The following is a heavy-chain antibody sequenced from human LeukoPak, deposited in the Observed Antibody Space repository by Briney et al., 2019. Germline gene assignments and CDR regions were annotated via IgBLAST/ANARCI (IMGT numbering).Heavy chain of an antibody. Sequence: ASVKVSCKASGYTFTSYGISWVRQAPGQGLEWKGWISAYNGNTNYAQKLQGRVTMTTDTSTSTAYMELRSLRSDDTAVYYCARLTVVPYYFDYWGQGTLVTVSS. D-gene: IGHD4-23*01. CDR1: GYTFTSYG. CDR3: ARLTVVPYYFDY. V-gene: IGHV1-18*01. CDR2: ISAYNGNT. J-gene: IGHJ4*02.